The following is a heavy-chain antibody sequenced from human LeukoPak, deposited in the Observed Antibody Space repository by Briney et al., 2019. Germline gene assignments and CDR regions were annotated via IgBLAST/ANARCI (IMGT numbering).Heavy chain of an antibody. Sequence: PSETLSLTCTVSGGSIRSYYWNWIRQPPGKRLEWIGYIYYSGSTNYNPSLKSRVTISVDMSKNQFSLKLSSVTAADTAVYYCARGCSSTTCYTGSGWFDPWGQGTLVTVSS. J-gene: IGHJ5*02. CDR2: IYYSGST. D-gene: IGHD2-2*02. V-gene: IGHV4-59*01. CDR3: ARGCSSTTCYTGSGWFDP. CDR1: GGSIRSYY.